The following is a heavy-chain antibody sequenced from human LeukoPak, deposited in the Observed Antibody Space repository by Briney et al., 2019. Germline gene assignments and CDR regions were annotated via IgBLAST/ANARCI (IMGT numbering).Heavy chain of an antibody. J-gene: IGHJ5*02. CDR1: GGSISGYF. Sequence: SETLSLTCTVSGGSISGYFWSWIRQPAGKGREWIGYIHYTGTTSYNPSLKGRLTISTDASKNQFSLKLTSVTAADTAVYYCAKYAAMSGPNWFDPWGQGTLVTVSS. V-gene: IGHV4-59*01. CDR3: AKYAAMSGPNWFDP. CDR2: IHYTGTT. D-gene: IGHD2-2*01.